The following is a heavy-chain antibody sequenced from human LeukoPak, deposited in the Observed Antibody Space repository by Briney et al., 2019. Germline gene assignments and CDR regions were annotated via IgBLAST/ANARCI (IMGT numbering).Heavy chain of an antibody. CDR2: ISAYTGNT. CDR1: GYTFTSYG. D-gene: IGHD5/OR15-5a*01. J-gene: IGHJ4*02. CDR3: AREVSTLFDY. Sequence: ASVKVSCKASGYTFTSYGISWVRQAPGEGLEWMGWISAYTGNTNYAQKLQGRVTMTTDTSTSTAYMELRSLRSDDMAVYYCAREVSTLFDYWGQGTLVTVSS. V-gene: IGHV1-18*03.